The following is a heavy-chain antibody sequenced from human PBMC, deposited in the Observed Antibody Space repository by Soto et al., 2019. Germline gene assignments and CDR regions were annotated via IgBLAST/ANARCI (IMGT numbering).Heavy chain of an antibody. CDR2: ISSSSSTI. V-gene: IGHV3-48*01. Sequence: EVQLVESGGGLVQPGGSLRLSCAASGFTFSSYSMNWVRQAPGKGLEWVSYISSSSSTIYYADSVKGRFTISRDNAKNSLYLQMNSLRAEDTAVYYCARAENYYGSGCYYYGMDVWGQGTTVTVSS. D-gene: IGHD3-10*01. CDR3: ARAENYYGSGCYYYGMDV. CDR1: GFTFSSYS. J-gene: IGHJ6*02.